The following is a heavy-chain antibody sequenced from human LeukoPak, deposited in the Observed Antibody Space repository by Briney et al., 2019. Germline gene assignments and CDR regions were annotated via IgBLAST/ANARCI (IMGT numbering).Heavy chain of an antibody. Sequence: SVKVSCKASGGTFSSYAISWVRQAPGQGLEWMGGIIPIFGTANYAQKFQGRVTITADESTSTAYMELSSLRSEDTAVYYCARGKAPYDFWSGYYTWEVFDYWGQGTLVTVSS. CDR2: IIPIFGTA. V-gene: IGHV1-69*01. D-gene: IGHD3-3*01. CDR1: GGTFSSYA. J-gene: IGHJ4*02. CDR3: ARGKAPYDFWSGYYTWEVFDY.